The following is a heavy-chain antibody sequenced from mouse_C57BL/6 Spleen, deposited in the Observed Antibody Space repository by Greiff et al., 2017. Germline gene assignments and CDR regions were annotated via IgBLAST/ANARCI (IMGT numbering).Heavy chain of an antibody. CDR3: ARAYYGSSYFDY. V-gene: IGHV1-18*01. CDR1: GYTFTDYN. Sequence: EVQLQQSGPELVKPGASVKIPCKASGYTFTDYNMDWVKQSHGKSLEWIGDINPNNGGTIYNQKFKGKATLTVDKSSSTAYMEPRSLTSEDTAVYYCARAYYGSSYFDYWGQGTTLTVSS. CDR2: INPNNGGT. D-gene: IGHD1-1*01. J-gene: IGHJ2*01.